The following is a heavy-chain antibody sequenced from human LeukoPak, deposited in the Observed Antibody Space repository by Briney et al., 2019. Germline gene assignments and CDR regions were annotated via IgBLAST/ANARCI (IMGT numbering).Heavy chain of an antibody. CDR1: GFTFSSYA. CDR2: ISSNGGST. V-gene: IGHV3-64*01. CDR3: AKNRESYYDILTGQIGTAYFDY. D-gene: IGHD3-9*01. J-gene: IGHJ4*02. Sequence: SGGSLRLSCAASGFTFSSYAMHRVRQAPGKGLEYVSAISSNGGSTYYANSVKGRFTISRDNSKNTLYLQMGSLRAEDMAVYYCAKNRESYYDILTGQIGTAYFDYWGQGTLVTVSS.